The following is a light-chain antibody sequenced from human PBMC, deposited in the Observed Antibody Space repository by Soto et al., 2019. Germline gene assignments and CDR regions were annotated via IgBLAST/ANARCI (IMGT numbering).Light chain of an antibody. J-gene: IGKJ1*01. CDR3: HQYNNWPRT. V-gene: IGKV3-15*01. CDR1: QSVSSN. Sequence: EIVMKQSPATLSVSPGERATLSCRASQSVSSNLAWYQQKPGQAPRLLIYGASTRATGIPARFSGSGSGTELTLTISSLQSEDFAVYYCHQYNNWPRTFGQGTKVDIK. CDR2: GAS.